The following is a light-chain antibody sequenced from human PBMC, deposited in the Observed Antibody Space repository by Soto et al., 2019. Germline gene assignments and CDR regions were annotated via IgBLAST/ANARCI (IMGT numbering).Light chain of an antibody. J-gene: IGKJ5*01. CDR3: QQRNNWPIT. CDR1: QSVSSY. V-gene: IGKV3-11*01. Sequence: EIVLTQSPATLSLSPGERATLCCRASQSVSSYLAWYQQKPGQAPRLLIYDASNRATGVPVRFSGSGSGTDFTLTISSLEPEGFALYYCQQRNNWPITFGQGTRLEI. CDR2: DAS.